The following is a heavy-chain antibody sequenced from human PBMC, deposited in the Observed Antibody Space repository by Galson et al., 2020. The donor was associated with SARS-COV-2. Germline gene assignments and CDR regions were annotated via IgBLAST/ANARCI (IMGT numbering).Heavy chain of an antibody. CDR1: GFTFSSHW. Sequence: RGFLRLSCAASGFTFSSHWMHWVRQGPGKGLVWVSRINRDGSSATYADSVKGRFTISRDNTKNTLSLEMNGLRAEDTAVYYCARETIISAHSIDSWGTETLVTVSS. D-gene: IGHD5-12*01. V-gene: IGHV3-74*01. CDR2: INRDGSSA. J-gene: IGHJ5*02. CDR3: ARETIISAHSIDS.